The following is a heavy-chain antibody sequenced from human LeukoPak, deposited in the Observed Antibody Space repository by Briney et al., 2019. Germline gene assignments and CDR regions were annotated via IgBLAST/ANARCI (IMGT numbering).Heavy chain of an antibody. CDR1: GYTFTGYY. D-gene: IGHD2-2*01. Sequence: GASVKLSCKASGYTFTGYYMHWVRQAPGQGLEWMGWISPNSGGTNYAQKFQGRVTMTRDTSINTAYMELSRLRSDDTAVYYCARDGGQHLGILNYWGQGTLVTVSS. J-gene: IGHJ4*02. CDR2: ISPNSGGT. CDR3: ARDGGQHLGILNY. V-gene: IGHV1-2*02.